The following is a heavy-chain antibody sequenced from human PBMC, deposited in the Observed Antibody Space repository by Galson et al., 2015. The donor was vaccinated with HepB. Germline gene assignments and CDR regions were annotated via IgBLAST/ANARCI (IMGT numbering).Heavy chain of an antibody. CDR1: GFTFSSYS. V-gene: IGHV3-21*01. D-gene: IGHD3-22*01. CDR2: ISSSSSYI. J-gene: IGHJ4*02. Sequence: SLRLSCAASGFTFSSYSMNWVRQAPGKGLEWVSSISSSSSYIYYADSVKGRFTISRDNAKNSLYLQMNSLRAEDTAVYYCARVKVRDSSGTPVTLFDYWGQGTLVTVSS. CDR3: ARVKVRDSSGTPVTLFDY.